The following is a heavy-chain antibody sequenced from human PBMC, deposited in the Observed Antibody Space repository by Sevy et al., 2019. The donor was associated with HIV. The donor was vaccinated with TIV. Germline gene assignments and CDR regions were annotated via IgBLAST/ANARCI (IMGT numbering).Heavy chain of an antibody. J-gene: IGHJ4*02. Sequence: GGSLRLSCAASGFTFSNAWMSWVRQSPGKGLEWVGRIRSKAGGGTTDYATIVKGKFTISSDDSRDILYLQLNSLETEDTAVYYCTTDHRRDGIVVVPFEYWGQGTLFTVSS. CDR1: GFTFSNAW. D-gene: IGHD2-15*01. V-gene: IGHV3-15*01. CDR3: TTDHRRDGIVVVPFEY. CDR2: IRSKAGGGTT.